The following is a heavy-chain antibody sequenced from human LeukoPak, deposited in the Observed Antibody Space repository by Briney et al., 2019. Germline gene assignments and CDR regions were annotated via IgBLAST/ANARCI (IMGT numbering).Heavy chain of an antibody. CDR3: ARETDY. CDR1: GGSFSGYY. Sequence: PSETLSLTCAVHGGSFSGYYWSWIRQPPGKGLEWIGEINHSGSTNYNPSLKSRVTISVDTSKNQFSLKLSSVTAADTAVYYCARETDYWGQGTLVTVSS. V-gene: IGHV4-34*01. CDR2: INHSGST. J-gene: IGHJ4*02.